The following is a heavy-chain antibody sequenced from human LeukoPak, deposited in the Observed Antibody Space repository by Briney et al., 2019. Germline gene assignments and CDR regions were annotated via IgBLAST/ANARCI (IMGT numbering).Heavy chain of an antibody. Sequence: SVKVSCKASGGTFSSYAISWVRQAPGQGLEWMGGIIPIFGTANYAQKFQGRATITADESTSTAYMELSSLRSEDTAVYYCARGTGEGYTYGRYYFDYWGQGTLVTVSS. CDR1: GGTFSSYA. CDR2: IIPIFGTA. V-gene: IGHV1-69*01. D-gene: IGHD5-18*01. J-gene: IGHJ4*02. CDR3: ARGTGEGYTYGRYYFDY.